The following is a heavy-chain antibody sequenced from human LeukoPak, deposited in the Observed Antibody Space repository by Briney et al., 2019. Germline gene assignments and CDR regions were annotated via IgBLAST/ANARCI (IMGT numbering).Heavy chain of an antibody. J-gene: IGHJ4*02. Sequence: PSETLSLTCTVSGASISSYYWSWIRQPPGKGLEWIGSIYHSGSTYYNPSLKSRVTISVDTSKNQFSLKLSSVTAADTAVYYCAREACSGGSCYSVYWGQGTLVTVSS. CDR3: AREACSGGSCYSVY. V-gene: IGHV4-38-2*02. CDR1: GASISSYY. D-gene: IGHD2-15*01. CDR2: IYHSGST.